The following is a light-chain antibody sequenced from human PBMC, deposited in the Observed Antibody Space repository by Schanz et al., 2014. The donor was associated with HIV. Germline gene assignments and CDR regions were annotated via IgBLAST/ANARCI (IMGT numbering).Light chain of an antibody. J-gene: IGLJ1*01. CDR2: DVS. Sequence: QSALTQPASVSGSPGQSITISCTGTSSDVGRYNLPSWYQQHPGKAPKVLIYDVSNRLSGVSNRFSGSKSGNTASLTISGLQAEDEADYYCSSYTKTNTRYVFGTGTKLTVL. CDR1: SSDVGRYNL. V-gene: IGLV2-14*02. CDR3: SSYTKTNTRYV.